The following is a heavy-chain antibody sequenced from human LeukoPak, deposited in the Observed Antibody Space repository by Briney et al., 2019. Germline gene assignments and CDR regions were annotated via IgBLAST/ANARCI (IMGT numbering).Heavy chain of an antibody. V-gene: IGHV3-7*01. CDR3: ARGLDCRSTSCYLDN. Sequence: GGSLRLSCAASGFTFTKYWMTWVRQAPGKGLEWVANIKQDGSEKFYVDSVKGRFTISRDNAKNSLDLQTNSLGAEDTAVYYCARGLDCRSTSCYLDNWGQGTLVTVSS. CDR1: GFTFTKYW. D-gene: IGHD2-2*01. CDR2: IKQDGSEK. J-gene: IGHJ4*02.